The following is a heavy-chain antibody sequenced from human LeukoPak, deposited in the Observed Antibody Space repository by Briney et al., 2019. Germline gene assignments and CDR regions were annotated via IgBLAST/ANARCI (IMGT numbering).Heavy chain of an antibody. CDR1: GYTFTGYY. Sequence: ASVKVSCKASGYTFTGYYMHWVRQAPGQGLEWMGWINPNSGGTNYAQKFQGRVTMTRDTSTSTVYMELSSLRSEDTAVYYCARANDGDYAAFDIWGQGTMVTVSS. J-gene: IGHJ3*02. V-gene: IGHV1-2*02. CDR3: ARANDGDYAAFDI. CDR2: INPNSGGT. D-gene: IGHD4-17*01.